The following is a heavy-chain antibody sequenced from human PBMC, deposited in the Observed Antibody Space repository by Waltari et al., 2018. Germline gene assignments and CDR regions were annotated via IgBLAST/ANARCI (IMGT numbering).Heavy chain of an antibody. CDR1: GYTFMDYF. J-gene: IGHJ4*02. D-gene: IGHD3-10*01. CDR3: APLPGGSGQTFDY. CDR2: IDPEDGET. V-gene: IGHV1-69-2*01. Sequence: EVELVQSGAEVKKPGAPVKISCKASGYTFMDYFMHWGQQAPGKGLEWMGRIDPEDGETVYSEKFQGRVTITADTSTDTAYMELSSLTSGDTAVYYCAPLPGGSGQTFDYWGQGTLVTVS.